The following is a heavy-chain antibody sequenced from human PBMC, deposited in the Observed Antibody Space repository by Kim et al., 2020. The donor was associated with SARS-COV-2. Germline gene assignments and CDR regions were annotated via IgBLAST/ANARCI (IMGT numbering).Heavy chain of an antibody. Sequence: SETLSLTCAVYGGSFSGYYWSWIRQPPGKGLEWIGEINHSGSTNYNPSLKSRITISVDTSKNQFPLKLSLVTAADTTVYYCARAVDIVAPLRYWGQGTLVTVSS. CDR3: ARAVDIVAPLRY. CDR2: INHSGST. D-gene: IGHD5-12*01. CDR1: GGSFSGYY. V-gene: IGHV4-34*01. J-gene: IGHJ4*02.